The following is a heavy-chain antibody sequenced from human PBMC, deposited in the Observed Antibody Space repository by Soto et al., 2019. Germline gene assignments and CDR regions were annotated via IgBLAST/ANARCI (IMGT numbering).Heavy chain of an antibody. CDR1: GGTFSNYG. D-gene: IGHD3-22*01. CDR3: ARDGTLYDSSAYFYLY. J-gene: IGHJ4*02. Sequence: SVKVSCKASGGTFSNYGVNWVRQAPGQGLEWVGGIIPIFGTAKYAQKFQGRVTITADDSTRTAYMELSSLRSEDTAVYYCARDGTLYDSSAYFYLYWGQGTLVTV. V-gene: IGHV1-69*13. CDR2: IIPIFGTA.